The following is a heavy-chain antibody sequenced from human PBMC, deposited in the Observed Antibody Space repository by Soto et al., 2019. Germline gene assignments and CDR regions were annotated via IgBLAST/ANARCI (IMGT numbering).Heavy chain of an antibody. Sequence: QVQLVQSGAEVKKPGSSVKVSCKASGGTFSSYAISWVRQAPGQGLEWMGIINPSGGSTSYAQKFQGRVTMTRDTSTSTVYMELSSLRSEDTAVYYCARVGRRLYSSSWYSLGYWGQGTLVTVSS. CDR3: ARVGRRLYSSSWYSLGY. CDR2: INPSGGST. J-gene: IGHJ4*02. D-gene: IGHD6-13*01. CDR1: GGTFSSYA. V-gene: IGHV1-46*01.